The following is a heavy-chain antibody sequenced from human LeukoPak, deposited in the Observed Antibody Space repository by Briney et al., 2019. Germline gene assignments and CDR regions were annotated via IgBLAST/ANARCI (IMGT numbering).Heavy chain of an antibody. CDR1: GFTFSGYS. Sequence: GGSLRLSCGASGFTFSGYSMNWVRQAPGKGLEWVAFISDDGSRQHYADSVKGRFTISRDNSKNTLNLQMNSLRAEDTAVYYCVKDRTGTYTLDYWGQGTPVTVSS. V-gene: IGHV3-30*18. CDR2: ISDDGSRQ. CDR3: VKDRTGTYTLDY. J-gene: IGHJ4*02. D-gene: IGHD3-10*01.